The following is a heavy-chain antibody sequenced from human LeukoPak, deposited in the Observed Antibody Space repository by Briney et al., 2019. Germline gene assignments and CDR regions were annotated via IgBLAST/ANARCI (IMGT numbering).Heavy chain of an antibody. Sequence: PGGSLRLSCAASGFTFSSYAMHWVRQAPGKGLEWVVVISYDGSNKYYADSVKGRFTISRDNSKNTLYLQMNSLRAEDTAVYYCARDRHTLGVVITSRLTNWFDPWGQGTLVTVSS. CDR1: GFTFSSYA. V-gene: IGHV3-30-3*01. D-gene: IGHD3-3*01. CDR3: ARDRHTLGVVITSRLTNWFDP. J-gene: IGHJ5*02. CDR2: ISYDGSNK.